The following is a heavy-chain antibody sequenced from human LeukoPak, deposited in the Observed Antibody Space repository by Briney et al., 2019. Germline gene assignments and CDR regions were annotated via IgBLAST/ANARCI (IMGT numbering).Heavy chain of an antibody. D-gene: IGHD5-24*01. CDR3: ARAVGGYNYFDY. CDR1: GGSISSYY. J-gene: IGHJ4*02. CDR2: IYYSGST. V-gene: IGHV4-59*01. Sequence: SETLSLTCTVSGGSISSYYWSWIRQPPGKGPEWIGYIYYSGSTNYDPSLKSRVTISVDTSKNQFSLKLSSVTAADTAVYYCARAVGGYNYFDYWGQGTLVTVSS.